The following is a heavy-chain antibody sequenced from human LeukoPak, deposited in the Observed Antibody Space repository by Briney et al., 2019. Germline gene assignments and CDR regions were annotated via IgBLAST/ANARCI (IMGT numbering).Heavy chain of an antibody. V-gene: IGHV3-15*01. J-gene: IGHJ4*02. CDR2: IKSTAEGGAT. Sequence: TSGGSLRLSCTASGFTFSSYAMSWVRQAPGKGLEWVGRIKSTAEGGATDYAAPVKGRFTISRDDSKTTVYLQMNGLKNDDSGIYYCTAGLPFDYWGQGTLVTVSS. CDR3: TAGLPFDY. CDR1: GFTFSSYA.